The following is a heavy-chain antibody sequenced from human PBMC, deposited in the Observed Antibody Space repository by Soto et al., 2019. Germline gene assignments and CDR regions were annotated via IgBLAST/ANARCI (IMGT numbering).Heavy chain of an antibody. J-gene: IGHJ4*02. D-gene: IGHD3-3*01. V-gene: IGHV3-30-3*01. CDR3: ARDRLLPPYSTSHITIFGVVTTGTFDY. Sequence: SLRLSFAASGFTFSNYSMHRVRQAPGKGLEWVAVISYDGSNKYYADSVKGRFTISRDNSKNTLYLQMNSLRAEDTAVYYCARDRLLPPYSTSHITIFGVVTTGTFDYWGQGT. CDR1: GFTFSNYS. CDR2: ISYDGSNK.